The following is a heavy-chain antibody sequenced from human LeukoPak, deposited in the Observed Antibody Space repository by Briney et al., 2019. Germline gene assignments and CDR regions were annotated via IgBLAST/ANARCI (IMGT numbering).Heavy chain of an antibody. CDR2: IYPGDSDT. CDR1: GYSFTSYR. V-gene: IGHV5-51*01. CDR3: ARHLDGYYYDSSGYSKNYYYYYGMDV. D-gene: IGHD3-22*01. J-gene: IGHJ6*02. Sequence: GESLKISCKGSGYSFTSYRIGWVRQMPGKGLEWMGIIYPGDSDTRYSPSFQGQVTISADKSISTAYLQWSSLKASDTAMYYCARHLDGYYYDSSGYSKNYYYYYGMDVWGQGTTVTVSS.